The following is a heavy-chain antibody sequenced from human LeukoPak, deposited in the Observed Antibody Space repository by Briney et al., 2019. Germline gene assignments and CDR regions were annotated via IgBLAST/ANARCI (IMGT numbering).Heavy chain of an antibody. D-gene: IGHD2-2*01. CDR3: ARGIVVVPAAPYAFDI. CDR2: IIPIFGTA. V-gene: IGHV1-69*13. Sequence: ASVRVSCKASGGTFSSYAISWVRQAPGQGLEWMGGIIPIFGTANYAQKFQGRVTITADESTSTAYMELSSLRSEDTAVYYCARGIVVVPAAPYAFDIWGQGTMVTVSS. CDR1: GGTFSSYA. J-gene: IGHJ3*02.